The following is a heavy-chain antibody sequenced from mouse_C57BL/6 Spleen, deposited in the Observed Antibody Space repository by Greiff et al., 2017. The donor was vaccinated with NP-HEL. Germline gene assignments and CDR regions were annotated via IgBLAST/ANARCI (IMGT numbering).Heavy chain of an antibody. V-gene: IGHV10-1*01. CDR2: IRSKSNNYAT. J-gene: IGHJ3*01. CDR3: GRQGYYDYDFAY. D-gene: IGHD2-4*01. CDR1: GFSFNTYA. Sequence: DVKLVESGGGLVQPKGSLKLSCAASGFSFNTYAMNWVRQAPGKGLEWVARIRSKSNNYATYYADSVKDRFTISSDDSESMLYLQMNNLTTEDTAREYGGRQGYYDYDFAYWGQGTLVTVSA.